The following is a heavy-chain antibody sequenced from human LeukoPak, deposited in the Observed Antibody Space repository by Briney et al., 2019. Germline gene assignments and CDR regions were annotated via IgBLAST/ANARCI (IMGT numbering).Heavy chain of an antibody. D-gene: IGHD3-3*01. J-gene: IGHJ4*02. CDR1: GYTFTDYY. V-gene: IGHV1-2*02. CDR2: INPNSGGT. Sequence: ASVKVSCKASGYTFTDYYIHWVRQAPGQGLEWMGWINPNSGGTNDAQKFQGRVTMTKDTSISTAYMELSRLRSDDTAVYYCASGQVYWFWSGYYMDYWGQGTLVTVPS. CDR3: ASGQVYWFWSGYYMDY.